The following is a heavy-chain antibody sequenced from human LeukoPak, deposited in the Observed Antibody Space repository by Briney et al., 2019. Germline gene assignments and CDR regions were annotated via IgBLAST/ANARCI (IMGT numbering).Heavy chain of an antibody. CDR1: GFTFSNHC. CDR3: AKTGSRGGTFRPSYYYYYMDV. J-gene: IGHJ6*03. V-gene: IGHV3-30*02. CDR2: IRYDGITK. D-gene: IGHD3-9*01. Sequence: GGSLRLSCTASGFTFSNHCMHWVRQAPGKGLEWVAFIRYDGITKYYADSVKGRFTISRDNSKNTLYLQMNSLRPEDTAVYYCAKTGSRGGTFRPSYYYYYMDVWGEGTTVTISS.